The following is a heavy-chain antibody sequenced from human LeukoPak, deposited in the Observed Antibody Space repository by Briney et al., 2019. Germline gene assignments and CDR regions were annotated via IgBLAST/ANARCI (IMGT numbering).Heavy chain of an antibody. Sequence: GGSLRLSCAASGFTFSSHEMNWVRQAPGKGLEWVSCVSSSGSTTYYADSVKGRFTISRDNAKNSLYMHMNSLRAEDTGVYYCARSTVVLWFVDQIPPFDSWGQGTLVTVSS. CDR2: VSSSGSTT. CDR1: GFTFSSHE. J-gene: IGHJ4*02. CDR3: ARSTVVLWFVDQIPPFDS. D-gene: IGHD3-10*01. V-gene: IGHV3-48*03.